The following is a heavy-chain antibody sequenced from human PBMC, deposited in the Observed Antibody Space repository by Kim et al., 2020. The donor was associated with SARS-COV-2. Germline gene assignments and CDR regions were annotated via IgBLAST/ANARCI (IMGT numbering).Heavy chain of an antibody. V-gene: IGHV3-13*01. CDR2: IGTAGDT. CDR3: ARSRGGAVADTYWYFDL. D-gene: IGHD6-19*01. CDR1: GFTFSSYD. Sequence: GGSLRLSCAASGFTFSSYDMHWVRQATGKGLEWVSAIGTAGDTYYPGSVKGRFTISRENAKNSLYLQMNSLRAGDTAVYYCARSRGGAVADTYWYFDLWGRGTLVTVSS. J-gene: IGHJ2*01.